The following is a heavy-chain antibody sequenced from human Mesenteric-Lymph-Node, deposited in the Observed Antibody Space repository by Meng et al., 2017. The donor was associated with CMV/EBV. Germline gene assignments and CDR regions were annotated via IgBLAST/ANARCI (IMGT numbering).Heavy chain of an antibody. Sequence: ASVKVSCKASGYPFTGYYLHWVRQAPGQGLEWMGWVNPDTGDTNYAQNFQGRVTLTRDTSISAAYMDLSSLRFDDTAVYYCARDPETLPEVPAALDYWGQGTLVTVSS. J-gene: IGHJ4*02. CDR3: ARDPETLPEVPAALDY. CDR2: VNPDTGDT. V-gene: IGHV1-2*02. D-gene: IGHD2-2*01. CDR1: GYPFTGYY.